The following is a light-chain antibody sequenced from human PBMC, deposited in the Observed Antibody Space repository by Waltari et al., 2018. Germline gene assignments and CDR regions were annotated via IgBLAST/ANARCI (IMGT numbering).Light chain of an antibody. CDR1: QKISTY. CDR3: QQSYSTPL. V-gene: IGKV1-39*01. Sequence: DIQMTQYPSSLSASVGDRVTISCRASQKISTYLNWYQQKPGKAPKLLIYSASSLESGVPSRFSGSGSGTDFTLTISSLQREDFATYYCQQSYSTPLFGGGTKVEIK. J-gene: IGKJ4*01. CDR2: SAS.